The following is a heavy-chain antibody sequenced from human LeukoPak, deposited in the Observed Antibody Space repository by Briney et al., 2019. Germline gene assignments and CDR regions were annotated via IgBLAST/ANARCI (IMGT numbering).Heavy chain of an antibody. Sequence: GGTQGLSHEDSGFKFSGYGMSVVRQGPRNRQEWVSAISGSGGRTYHADSVKGRFTISKDNSKNTLYLQMNSLRAEDTAVYYCANDIVVVPVGILGRGFHYYGMDVWGKGT. CDR1: GFKFSGYG. CDR2: ISGSGGRT. D-gene: IGHD2-2*01. V-gene: IGHV3-23*01. J-gene: IGHJ6*04. CDR3: ANDIVVVPVGILGRGFHYYGMDV.